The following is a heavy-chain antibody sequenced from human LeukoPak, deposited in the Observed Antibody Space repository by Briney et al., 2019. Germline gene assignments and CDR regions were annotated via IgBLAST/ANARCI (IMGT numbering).Heavy chain of an antibody. CDR2: ISSSRSYI. D-gene: IGHD6-19*01. CDR1: GFTFSSYS. V-gene: IGHV3-21*01. Sequence: GGSLRLSCAASGFTFSSYSMNWVRQAPGKGLEWVSSISSSRSYIYYADSVKGRFTISRDNAKNSLYLQMNSLRAEDTAVYYCARVLGSSGRIDYWGQGTLVTVSS. J-gene: IGHJ4*02. CDR3: ARVLGSSGRIDY.